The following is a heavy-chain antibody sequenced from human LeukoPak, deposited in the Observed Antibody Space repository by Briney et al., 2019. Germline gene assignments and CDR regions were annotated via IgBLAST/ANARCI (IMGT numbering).Heavy chain of an antibody. Sequence: ASVKVSCKASGYTFTSYGISWVRQAPGQGLEWMGWISAYNGNTNYAQKLQGRVTMTTDTSTSTSYMELRSLRSDDTAVYYCTRTQYDSSGNFYFDNWGQGTLVTVSS. CDR1: GYTFTSYG. D-gene: IGHD3-22*01. J-gene: IGHJ4*02. CDR2: ISAYNGNT. V-gene: IGHV1-18*01. CDR3: TRTQYDSSGNFYFDN.